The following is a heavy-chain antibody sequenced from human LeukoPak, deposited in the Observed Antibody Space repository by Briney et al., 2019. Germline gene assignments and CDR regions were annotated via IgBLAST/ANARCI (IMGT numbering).Heavy chain of an antibody. CDR2: IYYSGST. V-gene: IGHV4-39*01. Sequence: SETLSLTCTVSGGSISSSRYYWGWIRQPPGKGLEWIGSIYYSGSTYDNPSLKSRVTISVDTSKKQLSLKLSSVTAADTAVYYCARTGYSSSWHYWGQGTLVIVSS. CDR3: ARTGYSSSWHY. CDR1: GGSISSSRYY. D-gene: IGHD6-13*01. J-gene: IGHJ4*02.